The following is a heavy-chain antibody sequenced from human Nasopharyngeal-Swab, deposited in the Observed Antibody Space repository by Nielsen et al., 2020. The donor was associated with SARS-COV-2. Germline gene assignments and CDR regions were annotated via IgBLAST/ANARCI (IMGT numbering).Heavy chain of an antibody. J-gene: IGHJ6*02. CDR2: ILYDGSNK. Sequence: GESLKISCAASGFTFSSYAMHWVRQAPGKGLEWVAVILYDGSNKYYADSVKGRFTISRDNSKNTLYLQMNSLRAEDTAVYYCARAGSGSYYYGMDVWGQGTTVTVSS. CDR1: GFTFSSYA. D-gene: IGHD3-10*01. V-gene: IGHV3-30-3*01. CDR3: ARAGSGSYYYGMDV.